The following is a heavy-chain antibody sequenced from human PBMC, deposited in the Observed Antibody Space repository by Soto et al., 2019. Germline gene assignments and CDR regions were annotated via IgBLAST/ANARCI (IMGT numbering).Heavy chain of an antibody. Sequence: GGSLRLSCAASGFTFSSYWMHWVRQAPGKGLGWVSRINSDGSRTRYADSVKGRFSISRDNARNTLYLQMNSLGAEDTAVYYCARDGVGYERWLDPFDYWGQGTLVTVSS. D-gene: IGHD6-19*01. CDR1: GFTFSSYW. CDR2: INSDGSRT. CDR3: ARDGVGYERWLDPFDY. V-gene: IGHV3-74*01. J-gene: IGHJ4*02.